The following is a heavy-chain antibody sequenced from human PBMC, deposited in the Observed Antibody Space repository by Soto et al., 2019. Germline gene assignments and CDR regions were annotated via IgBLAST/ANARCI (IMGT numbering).Heavy chain of an antibody. CDR2: IRSKAYGGTT. CDR1: GFTFDDYA. J-gene: IGHJ4*02. D-gene: IGHD3-22*01. CDR3: TRGPRNHYYDSSGNDY. V-gene: IGHV3-49*01. Sequence: GGSLRLSCTASGFTFDDYAMSWFRQAPGKGLEWVGFIRSKAYGGTTEYAASVKGRFTISRDGSKSIAYLQMNSLKTEDTAVYYCTRGPRNHYYDSSGNDYWGQGTLVTVSS.